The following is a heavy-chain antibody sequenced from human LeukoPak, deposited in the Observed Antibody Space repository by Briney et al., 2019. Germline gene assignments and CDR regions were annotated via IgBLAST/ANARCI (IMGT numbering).Heavy chain of an antibody. J-gene: IGHJ3*02. CDR2: INHSGST. Sequence: SETLSLTCAVYGGSFSGYYWSWIRQPPGKGLEWLGEINHSGSTNYNPSLKSRVTISVDTSKNQFSLKLSSVTAADTAVYYCARDLAYCGGDCQTHDAFDIWGQGTMVTVSS. D-gene: IGHD2-21*01. CDR1: GGSFSGYY. CDR3: ARDLAYCGGDCQTHDAFDI. V-gene: IGHV4-34*01.